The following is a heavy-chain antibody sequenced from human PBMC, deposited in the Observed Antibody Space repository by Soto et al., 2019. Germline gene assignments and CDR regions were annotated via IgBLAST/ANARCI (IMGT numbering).Heavy chain of an antibody. Sequence: LSLTCSVSGGSISGSYWSWIRQSPGKGLEWLGYVYYTGSTNYSPSLRSRVSISVDTSKNEFSLRLSSVTAADTAVYFCARSVAVPGDHNDYWGQGTQVTVSS. V-gene: IGHV4-59*01. CDR1: GGSISGSY. CDR3: ARSVAVPGDHNDY. D-gene: IGHD1-1*01. CDR2: VYYTGST. J-gene: IGHJ4*02.